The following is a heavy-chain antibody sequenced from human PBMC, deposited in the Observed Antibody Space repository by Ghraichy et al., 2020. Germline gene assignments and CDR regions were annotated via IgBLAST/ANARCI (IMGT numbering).Heavy chain of an antibody. CDR2: ISGSGGST. V-gene: IGHV3-23*01. Sequence: SCAASGFTFSSYAISWVRQAPGKGLEWVSGISGSGGSTYYVDSVTGRFTISRDNSKNTLNLQMNSLRAEDTAVYYCAKEMAAGTTTIAYYYNGLDVWGQGTTVTVSS. CDR1: GFTFSSYA. D-gene: IGHD6-13*01. CDR3: AKEMAAGTTTIAYYYNGLDV. J-gene: IGHJ6*02.